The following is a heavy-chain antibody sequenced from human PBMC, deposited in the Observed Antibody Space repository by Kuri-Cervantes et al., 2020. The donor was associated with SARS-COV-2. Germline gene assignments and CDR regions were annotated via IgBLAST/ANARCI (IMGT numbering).Heavy chain of an antibody. J-gene: IGHJ3*02. Sequence: GGSLRLSCAASEFTFSGSAMYWVRQPFEKGLEWVGRIRSKTNNYATSYAASLRGRFTISRDDSKNTAYLQMNSLRTEDTALYYCAKVELGRDGYNFQFSGAFDIWGQGTMVTVSS. CDR3: AKVELGRDGYNFQFSGAFDI. CDR2: IRSKTNNYAT. CDR1: EFTFSGSA. D-gene: IGHD5-24*01. V-gene: IGHV3-73*01.